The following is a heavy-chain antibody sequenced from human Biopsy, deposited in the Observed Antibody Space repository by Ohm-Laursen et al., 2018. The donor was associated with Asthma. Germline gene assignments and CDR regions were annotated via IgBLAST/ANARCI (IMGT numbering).Heavy chain of an antibody. CDR1: GGSIKSSS. V-gene: IGHV4-59*01. CDR2: SGNT. D-gene: IGHD3-22*01. J-gene: IGHJ3*02. Sequence: TLSLTCSISGGSIKSSSWTWIRQPPGKGLEWIGYSGNTNYNPSLKSRVTISVDTSKNHVSLELRSVSSSDTAVYYCARLWDYYDSRAPGGDAFDIWGQGTMVSVSS. CDR3: ARLWDYYDSRAPGGDAFDI.